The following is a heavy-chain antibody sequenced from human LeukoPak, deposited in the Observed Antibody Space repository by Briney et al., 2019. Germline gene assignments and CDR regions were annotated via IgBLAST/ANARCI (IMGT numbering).Heavy chain of an antibody. Sequence: SETLSLTCTVSGYSISSGYYWGWIRQPPGKGLEWIGSIYHSGSTYYNPSLKSRVTISVDTSKNQFSLKLSSVTAADTAVYYCARDHPYYDILTGYYRGGAFDIWGQGTMVTVSS. CDR2: IYHSGST. CDR3: ARDHPYYDILTGYYRGGAFDI. V-gene: IGHV4-38-2*02. J-gene: IGHJ3*02. D-gene: IGHD3-9*01. CDR1: GYSISSGYY.